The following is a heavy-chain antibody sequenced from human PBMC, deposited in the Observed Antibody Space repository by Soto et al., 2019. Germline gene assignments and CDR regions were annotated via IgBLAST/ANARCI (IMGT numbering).Heavy chain of an antibody. CDR1: DGSISSGGYS. J-gene: IGHJ4*02. CDR2: IYHSGNT. D-gene: IGHD3-16*01. V-gene: IGHV4-30-2*01. CDR3: ARERYGGGEFDY. Sequence: SETLSLSCGVSDGSISSGGYSWSWIRQPPGKGLEWIAYIYHSGNTYYNPSLKSRVTISLDRPKNQFSLKLSSVTAADTAVYYCARERYGGGEFDYWGQGILVSVSS.